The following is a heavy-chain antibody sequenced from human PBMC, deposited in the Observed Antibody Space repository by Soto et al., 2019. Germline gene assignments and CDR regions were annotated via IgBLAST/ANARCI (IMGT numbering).Heavy chain of an antibody. V-gene: IGHV3-53*01. J-gene: IGHJ6*02. CDR3: AKTINYYYSLDV. D-gene: IGHD5-12*01. CDR1: GFSVSSDY. CDR2: IYTIGST. Sequence: EVQLVESGGGLIQPGGSLRLSCAASGFSVSSDYMSWVRQAPGKGLEWVAVIYTIGSTYYAGSVKGRFTISRDTSRNTLYLQMSTLRAEDTAVYFCAKTINYYYSLDVWGQGTTVSVSS.